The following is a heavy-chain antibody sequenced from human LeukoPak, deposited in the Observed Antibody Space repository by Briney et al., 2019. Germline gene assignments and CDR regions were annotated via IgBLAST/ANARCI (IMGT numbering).Heavy chain of an antibody. CDR2: IDYSGGSS. Sequence: GGSLRLSCTVSGFTLSSYEMSWIRQAPGKGPEWVSSIDYSGGSSYYADSVKGRFTISRDNSKNTLYLQMNSLRAEDTSIYYCARGARKGDDYGGFFDYWGQGTLVTVSS. J-gene: IGHJ4*02. D-gene: IGHD4-23*01. CDR3: ARGARKGDDYGGFFDY. V-gene: IGHV3-23*01. CDR1: GFTLSSYE.